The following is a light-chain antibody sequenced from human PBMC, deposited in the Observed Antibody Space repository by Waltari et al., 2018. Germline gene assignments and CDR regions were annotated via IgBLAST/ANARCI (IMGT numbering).Light chain of an antibody. CDR2: DVS. Sequence: QSALTQPASVSGSPGQSITISCSGSRSDVGDYNYVSWYQQHPGKAPKRLIYDVSKRHSGASNRFSGSKSGNTASLTLSGLQAEDEADYYCSSFTSKRTVVFGGGTKVTVL. CDR1: RSDVGDYNY. CDR3: SSFTSKRTVV. J-gene: IGLJ3*02. V-gene: IGLV2-14*03.